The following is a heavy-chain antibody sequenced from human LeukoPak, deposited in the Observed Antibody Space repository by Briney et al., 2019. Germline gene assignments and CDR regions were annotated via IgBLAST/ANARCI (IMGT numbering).Heavy chain of an antibody. D-gene: IGHD6-19*01. J-gene: IGHJ6*03. V-gene: IGHV1-8*01. CDR1: GYTFTSYD. CDR3: ARSQSRSSGWYYYYMDV. CDR2: MNPNSGNT. Sequence: ASVKVSCKASGYTFTSYDINWVRQATGQGLEWMGWMNPNSGNTGYAQKFQGRVTMTRNTSISTAYMELSSLRSEDTAVYYCARSQSRSSGWYYYYMDVWGKGTTVTISS.